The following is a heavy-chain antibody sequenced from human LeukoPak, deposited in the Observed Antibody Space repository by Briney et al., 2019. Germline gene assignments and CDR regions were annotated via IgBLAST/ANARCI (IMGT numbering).Heavy chain of an antibody. Sequence: PSETLSLTCTVSGGSISSYYWSWIRQPPGKGLEWIGYIYYSGSTNYNPSLKSRVTISVDTSKNQFSLKLSSVTAADTAVYYCARGFRGLYAGSPLDIWGQGTMVTVSS. CDR2: IYYSGST. D-gene: IGHD3-10*01. J-gene: IGHJ3*02. CDR1: GGSISSYY. V-gene: IGHV4-59*01. CDR3: ARGFRGLYAGSPLDI.